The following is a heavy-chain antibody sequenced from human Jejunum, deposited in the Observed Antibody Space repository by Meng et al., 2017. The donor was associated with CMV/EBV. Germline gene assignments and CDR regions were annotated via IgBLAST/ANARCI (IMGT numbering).Heavy chain of an antibody. V-gene: IGHV1-8*01. CDR1: GYTFTSYD. CDR3: ATGVADFEY. D-gene: IGHD6-19*01. CDR2: MNPNRGTT. Sequence: QGSLVQSGAEVKKPGASVKVSCKASGYTFTSYDINWVRQGTGQGLEWMGWMNPNRGTTGYAQKFQGRVTMTRNISKSTAYMDLSSLRSEDTAVYYCATGVADFEYWGQGTLVTASS. J-gene: IGHJ4*02.